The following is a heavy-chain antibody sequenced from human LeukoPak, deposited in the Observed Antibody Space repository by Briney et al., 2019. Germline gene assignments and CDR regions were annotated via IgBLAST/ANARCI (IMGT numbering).Heavy chain of an antibody. D-gene: IGHD6-13*01. CDR3: ARLLLDSCIAAQDGMDV. V-gene: IGHV3-7*01. J-gene: IGHJ6*02. CDR2: IKQDGSEK. CDR1: GFIFTDYW. Sequence: GGSLRLSCAASGFIFTDYWMNWVRQAPGKGLEWVAHIKQDGSEKYYVDSVKGRVTISRDNAKNSLYLQMNSLRAEDTAVYYCARLLLDSCIAAQDGMDVWGQGTTVTVSS.